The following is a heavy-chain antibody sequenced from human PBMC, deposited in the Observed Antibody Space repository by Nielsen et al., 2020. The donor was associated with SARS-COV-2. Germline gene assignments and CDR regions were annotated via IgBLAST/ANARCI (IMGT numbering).Heavy chain of an antibody. Sequence: GESLKISCAASGFTFSSYGMHWVRQAPGKGMEWVAVISYDGSNKYYADSVKGRFTISRDNSKNTLYLQMNSLRAEDTAVYYCAKGNSVVVAATSHPVFDYWGQGTLVTVSS. V-gene: IGHV3-30*18. CDR3: AKGNSVVVAATSHPVFDY. D-gene: IGHD2-15*01. J-gene: IGHJ4*02. CDR2: ISYDGSNK. CDR1: GFTFSSYG.